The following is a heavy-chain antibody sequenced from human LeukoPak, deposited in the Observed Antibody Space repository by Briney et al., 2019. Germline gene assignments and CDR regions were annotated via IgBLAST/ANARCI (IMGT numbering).Heavy chain of an antibody. CDR2: INWNGGST. Sequence: GGSLRLSCAASGFTFSSYEMNWVRQAPGKGLEWVSGINWNGGSTGYADSVKGRFTISRDNAKNSLYLQMSSLRAEDTAVYYCARDGTAPGLYFDLWGQGTLVTVSS. J-gene: IGHJ4*01. CDR1: GFTFSSYE. V-gene: IGHV3-20*04. D-gene: IGHD6-13*01. CDR3: ARDGTAPGLYFDL.